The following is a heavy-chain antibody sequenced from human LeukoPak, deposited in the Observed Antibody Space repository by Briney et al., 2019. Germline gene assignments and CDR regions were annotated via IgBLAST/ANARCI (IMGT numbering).Heavy chain of an antibody. CDR1: GYGFISYW. V-gene: IGHV5-51*01. Sequence: GESLKISCKGSGYGFISYWIAWVRQMPGKGLEWMGIIYPGDSDTRYSPSFQGQVTISADESISTAYLQWSSLQASDTAMYFCASSQSGGSPLYYYGMDVWGQGTTVTVSS. CDR3: ASSQSGGSPLYYYGMDV. D-gene: IGHD2-15*01. CDR2: IYPGDSDT. J-gene: IGHJ6*02.